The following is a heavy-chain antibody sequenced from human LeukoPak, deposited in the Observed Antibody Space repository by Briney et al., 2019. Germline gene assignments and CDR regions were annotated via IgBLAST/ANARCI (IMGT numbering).Heavy chain of an antibody. CDR1: GFTFSSYA. V-gene: IGHV3-23*01. Sequence: GGSLRLSCAASGFTFSSYALNWVRQAPGKGLEWVSAISGSGGSTCYADSVKGRFTISRDNSKNTLYLQMNSLRAEDTAVYYCAKKEGSGWYEKGAFDIWGQGTMVTVSS. D-gene: IGHD6-19*01. CDR2: ISGSGGST. CDR3: AKKEGSGWYEKGAFDI. J-gene: IGHJ3*02.